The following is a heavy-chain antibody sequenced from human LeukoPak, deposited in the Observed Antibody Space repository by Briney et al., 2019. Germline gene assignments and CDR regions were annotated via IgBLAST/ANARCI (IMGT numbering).Heavy chain of an antibody. V-gene: IGHV1-18*01. CDR2: ISAYNGNT. CDR3: ARDRERVLYDSSGYDALDI. Sequence: VASVKVSCKASGHTFTSYGISWVRQAPGQGLEWMGWISAYNGNTNYAQKLQGRVTMTTDTSTSTAYMELRSLRSDDTAVYYCARDRERVLYDSSGYDALDIWGQGTMVTVSS. CDR1: GHTFTSYG. D-gene: IGHD3-22*01. J-gene: IGHJ3*02.